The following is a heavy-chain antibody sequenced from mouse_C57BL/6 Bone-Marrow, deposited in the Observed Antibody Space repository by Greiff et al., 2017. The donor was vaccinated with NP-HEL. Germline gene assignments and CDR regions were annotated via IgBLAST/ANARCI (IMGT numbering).Heavy chain of an antibody. CDR1: GYTFTSYW. J-gene: IGHJ1*03. CDR2: IDPSDSYT. D-gene: IGHD1-1*01. V-gene: IGHV1-50*01. Sequence: QVQLQQPGAELVKPGASVKLSCKASGYTFTSYWMQWVKQRPGQGLEWIGEIDPSDSYTNYNQKFKGKATLTVDPSSSTAYMQLSSLTSEDSAVYYCARRDGSSFYWYFDVWGTGTTVTVSS. CDR3: ARRDGSSFYWYFDV.